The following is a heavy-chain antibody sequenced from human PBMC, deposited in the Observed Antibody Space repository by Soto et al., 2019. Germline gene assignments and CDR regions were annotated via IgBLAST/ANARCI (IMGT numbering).Heavy chain of an antibody. J-gene: IGHJ3*02. CDR2: IIPIFGTA. Sequence: SVKVSCKASGGTFSSYAISWVRQAPGQGLEWMGGIIPIFGTANYAQKFQGRVTITADESTSTAYMELSSLRSEDTAVYYCAREPRVTLTDDAFDIWGQGTMVTVSS. CDR3: AREPRVTLTDDAFDI. D-gene: IGHD2-21*02. CDR1: GGTFSSYA. V-gene: IGHV1-69*13.